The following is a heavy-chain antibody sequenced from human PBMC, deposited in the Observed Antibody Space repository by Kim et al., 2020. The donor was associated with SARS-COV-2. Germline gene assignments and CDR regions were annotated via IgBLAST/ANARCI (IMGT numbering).Heavy chain of an antibody. V-gene: IGHV1-18*01. D-gene: IGHD1-26*01. J-gene: IGHJ4*02. CDR3: ASGVGAISGDY. Sequence: TNYAQKLQGRVTMTTDTSTSTAYMELRSLRSDDTAVYYCASGVGAISGDYWGQGTLVTVSS. CDR2: T.